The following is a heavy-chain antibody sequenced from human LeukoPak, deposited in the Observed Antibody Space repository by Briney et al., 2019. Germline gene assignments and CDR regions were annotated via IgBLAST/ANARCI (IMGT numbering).Heavy chain of an antibody. V-gene: IGHV3-23*01. CDR2: ISGGGDIT. D-gene: IGHD2-21*02. J-gene: IGHJ4*02. Sequence: GGSLRLSCAASGFNFANHAMSWARQTPGKGLEWVSAISGGGDITYYADSVTGRFTISRDNSKDTLFLQMHSLRPGDTAVYYCVREDTPATANYWGQGTLVTISS. CDR1: GFNFANHA. CDR3: VREDTPATANY.